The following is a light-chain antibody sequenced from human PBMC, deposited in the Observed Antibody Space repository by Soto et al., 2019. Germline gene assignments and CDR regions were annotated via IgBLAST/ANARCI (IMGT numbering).Light chain of an antibody. V-gene: IGKV3-11*01. CDR1: QSVSSY. CDR2: DAS. CDR3: EQRNHWIR. J-gene: IGKJ5*01. Sequence: EILWTQYPAPLSVSPGERSTLSFRASQSVSSYLAWYQQKPGQAPRLLIYDASNRATGIPARFSGSGSGTDFTLTISCLEPEDFAVYYCEQRNHWIRFGQGTRLEVK.